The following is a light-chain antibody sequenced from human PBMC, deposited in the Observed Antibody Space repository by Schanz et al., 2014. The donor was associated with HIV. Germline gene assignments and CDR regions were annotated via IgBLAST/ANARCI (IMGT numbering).Light chain of an antibody. CDR3: SSYTSTSTGV. V-gene: IGLV2-14*03. Sequence: QSVLTQPASVSGSPGQSITMSCTGASSDVGHYKSVSWYQQHPGKAPKLMIYDVSNRPSGVSNRFSGSKSGNTASLTISGLQAEDEADYYCSSYTSTSTGVFGGGTKLTVL. J-gene: IGLJ3*02. CDR1: SSDVGHYKS. CDR2: DVS.